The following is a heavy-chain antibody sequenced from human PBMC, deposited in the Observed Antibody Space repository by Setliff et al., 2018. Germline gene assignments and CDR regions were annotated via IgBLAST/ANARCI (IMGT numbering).Heavy chain of an antibody. J-gene: IGHJ3*02. CDR3: ARRWETGDQDAYDI. V-gene: IGHV1-69*06. D-gene: IGHD7-27*01. Sequence: RASVKVSCKASGDTFNTYTLSWVRQAPGQGLEWMGGIIPLLETVKYAQKFQGRVTITADKSTSTGYMELSSLRSEDTAMYYCARRWETGDQDAYDIWGQGTMVTVSS. CDR2: IIPLLETV. CDR1: GDTFNTYT.